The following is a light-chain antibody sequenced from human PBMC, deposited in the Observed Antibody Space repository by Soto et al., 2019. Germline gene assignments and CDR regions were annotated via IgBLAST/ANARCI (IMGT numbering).Light chain of an antibody. CDR3: QQYNNSPGT. CDR2: GAS. V-gene: IGKV3-20*01. CDR1: QSVTSNY. Sequence: EIVLTQSAGALSVSPGERATLSCRASQSVTSNYLAWYQQKPGQAPRLLIYGASNRATGIPARFSGSGSGTDFILTISSLEPEDFAVYYCQQYNNSPGTFGQGTKVDIK. J-gene: IGKJ1*01.